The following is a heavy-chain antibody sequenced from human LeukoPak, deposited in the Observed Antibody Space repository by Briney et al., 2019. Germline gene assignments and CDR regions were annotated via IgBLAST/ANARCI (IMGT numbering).Heavy chain of an antibody. Sequence: SETLSLTCAVYGGSFSGYYWSWIRQPPGKGLEWIGEINHSGSTNYNPSLKSRVTISVDTSKNQFSLKLSSVTAADTAVYYCARRDIVVVPAAPKWDWFDPWGQGTLVTVSS. V-gene: IGHV4-34*01. J-gene: IGHJ5*02. CDR1: GGSFSGYY. D-gene: IGHD2-2*01. CDR2: INHSGST. CDR3: ARRDIVVVPAAPKWDWFDP.